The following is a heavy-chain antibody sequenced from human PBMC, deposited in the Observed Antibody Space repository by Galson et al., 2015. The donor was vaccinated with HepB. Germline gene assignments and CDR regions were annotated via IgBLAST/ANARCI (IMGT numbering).Heavy chain of an antibody. CDR1: GFTFSSYG. D-gene: IGHD3-22*01. Sequence: SLRLSCAASGFTFSSYGMHWVRQAPGKGLEWVAVISYDGSNKYYADSVKGRFTISRDNSKNTLYLQMNSLRAEDTAVYYCAKGGPYYYDSSGLSPFQHWGQGTLVTVSS. CDR3: AKGGPYYYDSSGLSPFQH. V-gene: IGHV3-30*18. J-gene: IGHJ1*01. CDR2: ISYDGSNK.